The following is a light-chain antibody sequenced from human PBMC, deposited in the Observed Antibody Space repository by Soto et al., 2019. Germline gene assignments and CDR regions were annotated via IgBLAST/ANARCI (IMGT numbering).Light chain of an antibody. CDR1: QSVSSY. V-gene: IGKV3-11*01. CDR2: DAY. J-gene: IGKJ5*01. CDR3: QPRSNWLVT. Sequence: EIVMTQSPATLSVSPGERYTLSCMASQSVSSYLAWYQQKPGQAPRLLIYDAYNRATGIPARFSGSGSGTDFTLTISSLEPEDFAVYYCQPRSNWLVTFGPGTRLDIK.